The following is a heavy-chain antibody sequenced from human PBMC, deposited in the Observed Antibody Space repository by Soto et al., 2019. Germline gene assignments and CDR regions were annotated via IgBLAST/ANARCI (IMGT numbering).Heavy chain of an antibody. D-gene: IGHD2-15*01. V-gene: IGHV3-66*01. J-gene: IGHJ6*03. Sequence: EVQLVESGGGLVQPGGSLRLSCAASGFTVSSKDMSWVRQAPGKGLEWVAVIQRGGSIYYADYVKGRFAISRDSSKNTRYLQMSSLRVEDWAVYYCTRDDGHCSAGICYGVPMDVWGKGTTVNAS. CDR3: TRDDGHCSAGICYGVPMDV. CDR1: GFTVSSKD. CDR2: IQRGGSI.